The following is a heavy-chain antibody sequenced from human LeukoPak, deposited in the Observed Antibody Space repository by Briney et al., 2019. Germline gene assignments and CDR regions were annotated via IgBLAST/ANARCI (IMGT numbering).Heavy chain of an antibody. CDR1: GFTFSTYW. CDR2: INQDGSEK. V-gene: IGHV3-7*01. D-gene: IGHD6-19*01. Sequence: GGSLRLSCAASGFTFSTYWMTWVRQAPGKGLEWVAHINQDGSEKYYVDSVKGRFTISRDNAKNSLYLQMNSLRVEDTAVYYCARDRAVAGLCDYWGQGTLVTVSS. CDR3: ARDRAVAGLCDY. J-gene: IGHJ4*02.